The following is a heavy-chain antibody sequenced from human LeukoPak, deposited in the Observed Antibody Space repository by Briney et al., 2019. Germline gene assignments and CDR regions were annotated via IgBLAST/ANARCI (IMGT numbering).Heavy chain of an antibody. Sequence: GASVRVSCKAAGGTFSSYAISWVRQAPGQGLEWMGGSIPIFGTASSAQKFQGRVPITTDESTRPAHMELSSLRSEDTAVYYCARDNYAGANWFDPWGQGTLVTVSS. CDR1: GGTFSSYA. J-gene: IGHJ5*02. V-gene: IGHV1-69*05. D-gene: IGHD1-7*01. CDR2: SIPIFGTA. CDR3: ARDNYAGANWFDP.